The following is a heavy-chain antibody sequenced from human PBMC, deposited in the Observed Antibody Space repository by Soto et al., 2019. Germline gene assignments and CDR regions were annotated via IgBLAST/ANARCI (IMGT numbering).Heavy chain of an antibody. CDR1: GFTFSSYA. Sequence: PGGSLRLSCAASGFTFSSYAMSWVRQAPGKGLEWVSAISGSGGSTYYADSVKGRFTISRDNSKNTLYLQMNSLRAEDTAVYYCAMQSTYYDFWSGYYPYYFDYCGQGTLVTVSS. D-gene: IGHD3-3*01. CDR3: AMQSTYYDFWSGYYPYYFDY. V-gene: IGHV3-23*01. J-gene: IGHJ4*02. CDR2: ISGSGGST.